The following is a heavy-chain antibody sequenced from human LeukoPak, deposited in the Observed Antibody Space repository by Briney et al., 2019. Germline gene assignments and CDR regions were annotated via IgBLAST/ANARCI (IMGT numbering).Heavy chain of an antibody. CDR3: AKDADNWKYGVDY. D-gene: IGHD1-7*01. J-gene: IGHJ4*02. CDR1: GFTFSNYA. V-gene: IGHV3-23*01. Sequence: GGSLRLPYAASGFTFSNYAMRWVRQAPGKGLQWVSTISARDGRTYYADSVKGRFTISRDNSKNTLYLQMNSLRTDDTAVYYCAKDADNWKYGVDYWGQGTLVTVSS. CDR2: ISARDGRT.